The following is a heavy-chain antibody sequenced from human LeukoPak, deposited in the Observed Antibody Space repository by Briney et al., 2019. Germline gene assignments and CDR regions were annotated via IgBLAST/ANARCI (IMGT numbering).Heavy chain of an antibody. CDR3: ARAIYYDSSGYYYYFDY. V-gene: IGHV1-8*01. J-gene: IGHJ4*02. CDR1: GYTFTSYD. D-gene: IGHD3-22*01. Sequence: ASVKVSCKASGYTFTSYDINWVRQATGQGLEWMGWMNPNSGNTGYAQKFQGRVTMTRNTSISTAYMELSNLRSEDTAVYYCARAIYYDSSGYYYYFDYWGQGTLVTVSS. CDR2: MNPNSGNT.